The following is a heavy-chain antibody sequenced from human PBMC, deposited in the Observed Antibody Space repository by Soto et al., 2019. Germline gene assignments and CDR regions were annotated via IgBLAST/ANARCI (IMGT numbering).Heavy chain of an antibody. CDR2: INRDGNEI. D-gene: IGHD1-26*01. J-gene: IGHJ4*02. Sequence: PGGSLRLSCGSSGFTFSNFWMSWVRQAPGKGLEWVANINRDGNEIYYVDSVKGRFTISRDNAKNSLYLQMNSLRAEDTAVYYCANMRGSYYLGYFDYWGQGTLVTVSS. CDR1: GFTFSNFW. CDR3: ANMRGSYYLGYFDY. V-gene: IGHV3-7*03.